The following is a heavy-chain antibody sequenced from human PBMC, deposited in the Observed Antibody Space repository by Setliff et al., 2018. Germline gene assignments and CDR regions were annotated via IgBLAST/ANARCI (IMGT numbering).Heavy chain of an antibody. D-gene: IGHD3-16*01. Sequence: NPSETLSLTCTISGGFTSSFYWSWIRQAPGKGLEWIGYVDHSGSTNFSPSLKSRGTISVDTSKTQVSLTLTSVTAADTAVYYCARDYQGGWFDPWGPGTLVTVSS. CDR1: GGFTSSFY. CDR2: VDHSGST. J-gene: IGHJ5*02. V-gene: IGHV4-59*01. CDR3: ARDYQGGWFDP.